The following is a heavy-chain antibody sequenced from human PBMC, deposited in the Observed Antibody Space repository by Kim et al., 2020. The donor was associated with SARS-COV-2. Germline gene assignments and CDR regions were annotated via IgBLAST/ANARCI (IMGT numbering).Heavy chain of an antibody. D-gene: IGHD6-25*01. J-gene: IGHJ6*02. CDR3: AREGMRLPED. Sequence: ASVKVSCKASGYTFTSYAIHWVRQAPGQRLEWMGWINVANGNTKFSQKFQDRLTITRDTSASTAYMELSSLRSEDTAVYYCAREGMRLPEDWGQGTTVTVSS. CDR2: INVANGNT. CDR1: GYTFTSYA. V-gene: IGHV1-3*01.